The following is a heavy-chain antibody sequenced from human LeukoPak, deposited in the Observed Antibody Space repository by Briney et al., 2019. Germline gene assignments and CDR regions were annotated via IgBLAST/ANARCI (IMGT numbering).Heavy chain of an antibody. D-gene: IGHD3-22*01. V-gene: IGHV1-8*03. CDR3: ARHPREYYYDSSGQGYYYYYMDV. CDR1: GYTFTSHD. Sequence: ASVKVSCKASGYTFTSHDINWVRQATGQGLEWMGWMNPNSGNTGYAQKFQGRVTITRNTSISTAYMELSSLRSEDTAVYYCARHPREYYYDSSGQGYYYYYMDVWGKGTTVTVSS. J-gene: IGHJ6*03. CDR2: MNPNSGNT.